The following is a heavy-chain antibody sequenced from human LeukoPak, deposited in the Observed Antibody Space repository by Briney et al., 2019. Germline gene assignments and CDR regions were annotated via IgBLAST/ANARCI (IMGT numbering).Heavy chain of an antibody. J-gene: IGHJ5*02. D-gene: IGHD6-13*01. CDR3: ASEAGYSSSWYGPPKINWFDP. V-gene: IGHV4-59*12. CDR1: GGSISSYY. CDR2: IYYSGST. Sequence: SETLSLTCTVSGGSISSYYWSWIRQPPGKGLGWIGYIYYSGSTNYNPSLKRRVTISVDTSKNQFSLKLISVTAADTAVYYCASEAGYSSSWYGPPKINWFDPWGQGTLVTVSS.